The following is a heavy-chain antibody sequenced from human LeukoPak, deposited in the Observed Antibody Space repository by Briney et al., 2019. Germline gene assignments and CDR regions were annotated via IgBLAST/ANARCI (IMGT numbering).Heavy chain of an antibody. D-gene: IGHD3-10*01. CDR1: GFTFSSYA. CDR3: ARAPGPSYYFDY. V-gene: IGHV1-3*01. J-gene: IGHJ4*02. CDR2: INAGNGNT. Sequence: GGSLRLSCAASGFTFSSYAMHWVRQAPGQRLEWMGWINAGNGNTKYSQKFQGRVTITRDTSASTAYMELSSLRSEDTAVYYCARAPGPSYYFDYWGQGTLVTVSS.